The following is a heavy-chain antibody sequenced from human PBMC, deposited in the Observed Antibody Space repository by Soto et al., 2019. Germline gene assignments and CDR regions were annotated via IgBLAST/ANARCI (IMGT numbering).Heavy chain of an antibody. CDR1: GFTFSHYY. D-gene: IGHD1-26*01. CDR3: AGPSGSYIQWVFDY. CDR2: IRGGSSYT. V-gene: IGHV3-11*05. Sequence: QVQLVESGGGLVKPGGSLRLSCAASGFTFSHYYMSLIRQSPGKGLVWVSYIRGGSSYTNYADPVKGRFTISRDNSKNSLYLPVQSLRAEEAAVYYCAGPSGSYIQWVFDYWGPGTLFIVSS. J-gene: IGHJ4*02.